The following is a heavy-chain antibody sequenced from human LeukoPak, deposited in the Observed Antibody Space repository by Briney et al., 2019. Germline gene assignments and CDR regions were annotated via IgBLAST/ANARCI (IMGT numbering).Heavy chain of an antibody. CDR1: GYTFTSYG. J-gene: IGHJ6*02. Sequence: ASVKVSCKASGYTFTSYGISWVRQAPGQGLEWMGWISAYNGNTNYAQKLQGRVTMTTDTSTSTAYMELRSLRSDDTAVYYCARDLARIDTTYYYDSSGYYAANYYCYYGMDVWGQGTTVTVSS. CDR3: ARDLARIDTTYYYDSSGYYAANYYCYYGMDV. V-gene: IGHV1-18*01. D-gene: IGHD3-22*01. CDR2: ISAYNGNT.